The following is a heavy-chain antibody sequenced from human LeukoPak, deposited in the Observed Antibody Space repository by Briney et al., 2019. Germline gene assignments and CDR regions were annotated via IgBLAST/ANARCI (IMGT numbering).Heavy chain of an antibody. D-gene: IGHD3-16*01. CDR2: IKNDGITT. J-gene: IGHJ4*02. V-gene: IGHV3-74*01. CDR3: IRDLFDDYSLDY. Sequence: GGSLRLSCAASGLTFDKTWMHWIRQAPGKGLVWVSRIKNDGITTTYADSVKGRFTISRDNARNSLYLQMNSLRAEDTAVYYCIRDLFDDYSLDYWGQGALVTVSS. CDR1: GLTFDKTW.